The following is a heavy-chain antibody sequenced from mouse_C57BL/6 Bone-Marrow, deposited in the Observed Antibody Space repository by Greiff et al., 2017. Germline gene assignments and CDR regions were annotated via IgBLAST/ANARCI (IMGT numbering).Heavy chain of an antibody. CDR2: IDPENGDT. CDR1: GFNIKDDY. CDR3: TTKGVTDLYYFDY. D-gene: IGHD2-2*01. J-gene: IGHJ2*01. Sequence: VQLKQSGAELVRPGASVKLSCTASGFNIKDDYMHWVKQRPEQGLEWIGWIDPENGDTDYASKFPGKATITADTSSNTAYQQLSSLTSEDTAVYYCTTKGVTDLYYFDYWGQGTTLTVSS. V-gene: IGHV14-4*01.